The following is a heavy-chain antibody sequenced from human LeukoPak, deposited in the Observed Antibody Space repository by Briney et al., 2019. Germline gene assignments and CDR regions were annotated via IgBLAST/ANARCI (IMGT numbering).Heavy chain of an antibody. D-gene: IGHD3-22*01. CDR3: AKGPTYYYDSSGYYCDY. Sequence: GGSLRLSCAASGFTFSSYAMSWVRQAPGKGLEWVSVISGSGGSTYYADSVKGRFTISRDNSKNTLYPQMNSLRAEDTAVYYCAKGPTYYYDSSGYYCDYWGQGTLVTVSS. J-gene: IGHJ4*02. CDR2: ISGSGGST. CDR1: GFTFSSYA. V-gene: IGHV3-23*01.